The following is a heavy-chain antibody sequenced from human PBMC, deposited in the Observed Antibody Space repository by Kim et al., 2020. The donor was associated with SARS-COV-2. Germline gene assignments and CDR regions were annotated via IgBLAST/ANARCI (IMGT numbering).Heavy chain of an antibody. D-gene: IGHD4-17*01. CDR3: TTDLPPTVTNYYYYYGMDV. V-gene: IGHV3-15*01. Sequence: GRFTISRDDSKNTLYLQMNSLKTEDTAVYYCTTDLPPTVTNYYYYYGMDVWGQGTTVTVSS. J-gene: IGHJ6*02.